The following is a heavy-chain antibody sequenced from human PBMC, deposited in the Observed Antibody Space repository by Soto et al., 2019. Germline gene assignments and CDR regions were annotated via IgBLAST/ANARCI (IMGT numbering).Heavy chain of an antibody. CDR1: GFTFSSYG. Sequence: QVQLVESGGGVVQPGRSLRLSCAASGFTFSSYGMHWVRQAPGKGLEWVAVISRDGSNKYFADSVKGRFTISRDNSKNTLYLQMNSQRAEDTAVYYCAKHRLAVAGYLHGMDVWGRGTTVTVSS. CDR3: AKHRLAVAGYLHGMDV. J-gene: IGHJ6*02. V-gene: IGHV3-30*18. D-gene: IGHD6-19*01. CDR2: ISRDGSNK.